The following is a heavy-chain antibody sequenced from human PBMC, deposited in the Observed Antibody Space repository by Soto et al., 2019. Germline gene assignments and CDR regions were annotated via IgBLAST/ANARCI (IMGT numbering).Heavy chain of an antibody. Sequence: QLQLQESGPGLVKPSETLSLTCTVSGGSISSSSYYWGWIRQPPGKGLEWIGSIYYSGSTYYNPSLKSRVTISVDTSKNQFSLKLSSVTAADTAVYYCAFIGYCSSTSRGFDYWGQGTLVTVSS. J-gene: IGHJ4*02. CDR2: IYYSGST. V-gene: IGHV4-39*01. CDR1: GGSISSSSYY. D-gene: IGHD2-2*01. CDR3: AFIGYCSSTSRGFDY.